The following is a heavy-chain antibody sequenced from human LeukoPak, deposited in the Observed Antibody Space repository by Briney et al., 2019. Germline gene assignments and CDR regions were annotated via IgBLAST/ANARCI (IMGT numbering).Heavy chain of an antibody. CDR2: MNQLGNEE. J-gene: IGHJ4*02. D-gene: IGHD3-16*01. CDR3: ARGTYYYEF. Sequence: GGSLRLSCAASKFTFSNYWMSWVRQAPGKGLEWVAYMNQLGNEENYLDSVKGRFTISRDNAKNSLYLQMTSLRAEDTAVYYCARGTYYYEFWGQGTLVTVSS. V-gene: IGHV3-7*04. CDR1: KFTFSNYW.